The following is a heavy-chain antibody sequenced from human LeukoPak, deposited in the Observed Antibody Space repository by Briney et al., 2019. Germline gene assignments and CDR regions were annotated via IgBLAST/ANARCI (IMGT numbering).Heavy chain of an antibody. CDR3: ARGPLIVVVPAATYYFDY. V-gene: IGHV4-34*01. Sequence: SETLSLTCAVYGGSFSGYYWSWIRQPPGKGLEWIGEINHSGSTNYNPSLKSRVTISVDTSKSQFSLQLSSVTAADTAVYYCARGPLIVVVPAATYYFDYWGQGTLVTVSS. CDR1: GGSFSGYY. J-gene: IGHJ4*02. D-gene: IGHD2-2*01. CDR2: INHSGST.